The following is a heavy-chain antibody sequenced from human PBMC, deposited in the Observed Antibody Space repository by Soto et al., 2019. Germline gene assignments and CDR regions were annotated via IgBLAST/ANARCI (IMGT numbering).Heavy chain of an antibody. CDR2: ISGSGGST. CDR1: GFTFSSYA. J-gene: IGHJ5*02. Sequence: PGGSLRLSCAASGFTFSSYAMSWVRQAPGKGLEWVSAISGSGGSTYYADSVKGRFTISRDNSKNTLYLQMNSLRAEDTAVYYCAKDPGGGYYDFWSGYYPNWFDPWGQGTLVTVSS. V-gene: IGHV3-23*01. D-gene: IGHD3-3*01. CDR3: AKDPGGGYYDFWSGYYPNWFDP.